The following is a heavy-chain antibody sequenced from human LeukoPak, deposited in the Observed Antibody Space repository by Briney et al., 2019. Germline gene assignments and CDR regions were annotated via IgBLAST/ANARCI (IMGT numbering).Heavy chain of an antibody. CDR1: GFTFDDYA. V-gene: IGHV3-9*01. D-gene: IGHD3-3*01. Sequence: GRSLRLSCAASGFTFDDYAMHWVRHAPGKGLEWVSGISWNSGSIGYADSVKGRFTISRDNAKNSLYLQMNSLRAEDTALYYCAKGADYDFWSGYQNPHFDYWGQGTLVTVSS. J-gene: IGHJ4*02. CDR3: AKGADYDFWSGYQNPHFDY. CDR2: ISWNSGSI.